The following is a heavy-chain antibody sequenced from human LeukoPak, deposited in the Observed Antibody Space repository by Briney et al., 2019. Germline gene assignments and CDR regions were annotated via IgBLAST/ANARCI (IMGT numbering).Heavy chain of an antibody. D-gene: IGHD6-13*01. CDR2: ISWNSGSI. CDR3: AKDPYSSSWYYFDY. CDR1: GFTFDDYA. J-gene: IGHJ4*02. V-gene: IGHV3-9*01. Sequence: GGSLRLSCAASGFTFDDYAMHWVRQAPGKGLEWVSGISWNSGSIGYADSVKGRFTISRDNAKNSLYLQMSSLRAEDTALYYCAKDPYSSSWYYFDYWGQGTLVTVSS.